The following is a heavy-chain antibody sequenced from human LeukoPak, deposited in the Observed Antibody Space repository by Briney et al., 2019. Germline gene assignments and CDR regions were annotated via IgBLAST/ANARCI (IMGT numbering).Heavy chain of an antibody. D-gene: IGHD1-26*01. CDR2: IKRDGSAK. J-gene: IGHJ3*02. V-gene: IGHV3-7*01. CDR1: GFQFSNYW. Sequence: GGSLRLSCAASGFQFSNYWMTWVRQAPGKGLEWVANIKRDGSAKSYVDSVKGRFTISRDNAKNSLYLQMNSLRAEDTAVYYCARYRFVVGATDSFDMWGQGTTVTVSS. CDR3: ARYRFVVGATDSFDM.